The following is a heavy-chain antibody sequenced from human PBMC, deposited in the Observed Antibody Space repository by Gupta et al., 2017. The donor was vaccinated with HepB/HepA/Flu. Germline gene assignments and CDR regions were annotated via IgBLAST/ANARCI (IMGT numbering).Heavy chain of an antibody. CDR2: ITFDGTHK. CDR3: AKDFLIGGEEKLDY. Sequence: QLQLVESGGGVVQPGNSLTLSCAASGFIFSNYGMHWVRQAPGKGLEWLSVITFDGTHKYYADSVKGRFTISRDNSKNTLFLQMNSLRPEDTAVYYCAKDFLIGGEEKLDYWGQGNLVTVSS. D-gene: IGHD2/OR15-2a*01. CDR1: GFIFSNYG. V-gene: IGHV3-30*18. J-gene: IGHJ4*02.